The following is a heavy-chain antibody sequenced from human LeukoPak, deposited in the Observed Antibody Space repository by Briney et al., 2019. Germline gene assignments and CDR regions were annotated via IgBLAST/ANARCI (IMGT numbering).Heavy chain of an antibody. D-gene: IGHD4-23*01. CDR1: GFSLSTNGVG. Sequence: SGPTLVKPTQTLTLTCTFSGFSLSTNGVGVGWIRQPPGKALEWLALIYWDDDKRYSPSLKSRLTISKDTSKNQVVLTMTNMDPVDTATYYCAHRQMNYGGYWFDPWGQGTLVTVSS. CDR3: AHRQMNYGGYWFDP. J-gene: IGHJ5*02. V-gene: IGHV2-5*02. CDR2: IYWDDDK.